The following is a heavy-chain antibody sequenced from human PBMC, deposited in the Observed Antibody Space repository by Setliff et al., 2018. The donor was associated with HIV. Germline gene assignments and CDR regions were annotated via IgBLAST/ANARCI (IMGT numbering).Heavy chain of an antibody. Sequence: SLTCTVSGGSISRFYWSWIRQPPGKGLEWIGHIYYIGTTNYNPSLKSRVTISVDTSKYHFSLKLSSVTAADTAVYYCARFYDISGYYSNYHYYMDVWGKGTAVTVSS. V-gene: IGHV4-59*12. D-gene: IGHD3-22*01. J-gene: IGHJ6*03. CDR3: ARFYDISGYYSNYHYYMDV. CDR1: GGSISRFY. CDR2: IYYIGTT.